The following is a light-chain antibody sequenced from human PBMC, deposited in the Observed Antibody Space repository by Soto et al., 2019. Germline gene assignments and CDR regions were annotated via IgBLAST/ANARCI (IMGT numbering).Light chain of an antibody. CDR3: QQRSNWPPWT. Sequence: EMVLTQSPATLSSSPGERATLSCRASQSVSSYLAWYQQKPGQAPRLLIYDASNRATGITARFSGSGSGTYFTLTISSLEPEDFAVYYCQQRSNWPPWTLGQGTKGEIK. CDR1: QSVSSY. J-gene: IGKJ1*01. CDR2: DAS. V-gene: IGKV3-11*01.